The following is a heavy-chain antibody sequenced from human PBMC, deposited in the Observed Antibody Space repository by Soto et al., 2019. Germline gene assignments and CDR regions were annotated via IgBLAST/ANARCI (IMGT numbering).Heavy chain of an antibody. Sequence: QVQLVQSGTEVKIPGASVTVSCKTSGYTFTNYGFIWVRQAPGQGLELMGWISAYNGDTKLPQNFQGRLTLTTDTSTSTASMELRSVRSDDTAVYYCARVPSYRPGDYWGQGTLVTVS. D-gene: IGHD3-10*01. J-gene: IGHJ4*02. CDR1: GYTFTNYG. CDR2: ISAYNGDT. V-gene: IGHV1-18*01. CDR3: ARVPSYRPGDY.